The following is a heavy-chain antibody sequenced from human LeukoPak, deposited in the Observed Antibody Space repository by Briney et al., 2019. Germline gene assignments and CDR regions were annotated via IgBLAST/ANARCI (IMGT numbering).Heavy chain of an antibody. CDR1: GFTFSSYA. D-gene: IGHD3-22*01. CDR2: ISGSGGST. J-gene: IGHJ4*02. CDR3: AKDITYYYDSSGYQGPFDY. Sequence: GGSLRLSCAASGFTFSSYAMSRVRQAPGKGLEWVSGISGSGGSTHYADSVKGRFTISRDNSKNTLYLQMNSLRAEDTAVYYCAKDITYYYDSSGYQGPFDYWGQGTLVTVSS. V-gene: IGHV3-23*01.